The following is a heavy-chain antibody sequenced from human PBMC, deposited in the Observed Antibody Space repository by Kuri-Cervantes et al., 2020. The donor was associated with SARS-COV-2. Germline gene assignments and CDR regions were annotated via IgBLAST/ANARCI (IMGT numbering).Heavy chain of an antibody. CDR2: ISGSGGST. CDR1: GFTFSSYA. J-gene: IGHJ3*02. D-gene: IGHD5-18*01. Sequence: GESLKISCAASGFTFSSYAMSWVRQAPGKGLEWVSAISGSGGSTYYADSVKGRFTISRDNSKNTLYLQMNSLRAEDTAVYYCASGYSYGFQPHVAFDIWGQGTMVTDSS. V-gene: IGHV3-23*01. CDR3: ASGYSYGFQPHVAFDI.